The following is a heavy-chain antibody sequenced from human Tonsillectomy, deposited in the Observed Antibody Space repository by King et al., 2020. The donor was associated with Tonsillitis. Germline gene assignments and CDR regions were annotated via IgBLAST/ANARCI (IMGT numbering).Heavy chain of an antibody. CDR3: ARAPARLGSYGSGSYYTARHYWYFDL. J-gene: IGHJ2*01. CDR2: ISSSSSYI. Sequence: VQLVESGGGLVKPGGSLRLSCAASGFTFSSYSMNWVRQAPGKGLEWVSSISSSSSYIYYADSVKGRFTISRDNAKNSLYLQMNSLRAEDTAVYYCARAPARLGSYGSGSYYTARHYWYFDLWGRGTLVPVSS. D-gene: IGHD3-10*01. V-gene: IGHV3-21*01. CDR1: GFTFSSYS.